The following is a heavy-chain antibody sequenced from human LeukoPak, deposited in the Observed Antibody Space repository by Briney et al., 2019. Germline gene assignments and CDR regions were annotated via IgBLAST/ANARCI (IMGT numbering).Heavy chain of an antibody. V-gene: IGHV3-21*01. J-gene: IGHJ4*02. D-gene: IGHD3-3*01. CDR3: AREYYDFWSGSLPYFDY. Sequence: GGSLRLSCAASGFTFSSYSMNWVRQAPGKRLEWVSSISSSSSYIYYADSVKGRFTISRDNAKNSLYLQMNSLRAEDTAVYYCAREYYDFWSGSLPYFDYWGQGTLVTVSS. CDR1: GFTFSSYS. CDR2: ISSSSSYI.